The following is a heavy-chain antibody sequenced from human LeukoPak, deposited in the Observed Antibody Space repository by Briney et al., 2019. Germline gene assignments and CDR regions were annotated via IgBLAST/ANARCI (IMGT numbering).Heavy chain of an antibody. J-gene: IGHJ4*02. CDR3: AQYICLNPACRTSCFDY. CDR1: GFTFSNYA. CDR2: ISGSGGST. D-gene: IGHD2-2*01. V-gene: IGHV3-23*01. Sequence: GGSLRLSCAASGFTFSNYAMSWVRQAPGQGLEWVSVISGSGGSTDYADSVRGRFTISRDNSKNTLSLQMNYLRADDTAVYYCAQYICLNPACRTSCFDYWGQGTLVTVSS.